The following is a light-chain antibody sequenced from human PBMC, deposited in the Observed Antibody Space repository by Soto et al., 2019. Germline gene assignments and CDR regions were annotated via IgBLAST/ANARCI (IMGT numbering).Light chain of an antibody. CDR3: ISYTGSSTSYV. Sequence: QSVLTQPASVSGSPGQSITISCTGTSSDVGGYDYVSWYQLHPGKAPKLMVFEVNNRPSGVSYRFSGSKSGNTASLTISGLQAEDEADYYCISYTGSSTSYVFGSGTKVTVL. J-gene: IGLJ1*01. CDR1: SSDVGGYDY. CDR2: EVN. V-gene: IGLV2-14*01.